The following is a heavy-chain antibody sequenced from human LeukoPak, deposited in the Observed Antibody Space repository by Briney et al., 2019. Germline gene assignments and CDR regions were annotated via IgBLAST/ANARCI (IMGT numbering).Heavy chain of an antibody. CDR2: IYYSGST. CDR3: ARGDAEWGDYYFDY. J-gene: IGHJ4*02. Sequence: HSETLSLTCTVSGGSLSSYYWSWIRQPQGQGLEWLGHIYYSGSTNYNPSLKSRVTISVDTSKNQFSLKLSSVTAADTAVYYCARGDAEWGDYYFDYWGQGTLVTVSS. D-gene: IGHD2-21*02. CDR1: GGSLSSYY. V-gene: IGHV4-59*01.